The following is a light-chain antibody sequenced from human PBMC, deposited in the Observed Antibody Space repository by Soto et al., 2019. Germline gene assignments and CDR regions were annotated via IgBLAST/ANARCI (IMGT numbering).Light chain of an antibody. CDR1: EDISTW. CDR3: QHAGSLPIIT. J-gene: IGKJ5*01. Sequence: DIQMTQSPASLSASVGERVTITCRPSEDISTWLAWYQQKPGKAPRLLIYAASSLQSGVPSRFSGSGSGTEFTLTISSLQSEDFAIYYCQHAGSLPIITFGQGTRLEIK. V-gene: IGKV1-12*01. CDR2: AAS.